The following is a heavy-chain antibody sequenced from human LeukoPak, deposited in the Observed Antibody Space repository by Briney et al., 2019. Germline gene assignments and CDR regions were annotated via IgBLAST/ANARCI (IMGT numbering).Heavy chain of an antibody. D-gene: IGHD1-7*01. J-gene: IGHJ5*02. Sequence: PSETLSLTCTVSGGSVSSGSYYWSWIRQPPGKGLEWIGYIYYSGSTNYNPSLKSRVTISVDTSKNQFSLKLSSVTAADTAVYYCARSGLSRPITGTTRRFDPWGQGTLVTVSS. CDR2: IYYSGST. CDR1: GGSVSSGSYY. V-gene: IGHV4-61*01. CDR3: ARSGLSRPITGTTRRFDP.